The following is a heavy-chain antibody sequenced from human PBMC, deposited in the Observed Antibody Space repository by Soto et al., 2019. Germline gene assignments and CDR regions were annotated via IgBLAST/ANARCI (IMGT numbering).Heavy chain of an antibody. CDR2: ISGSGGST. Sequence: GGSLRLSGAASGFTFSSYSISWVRQAPWKGLEWVSAISGSGGSTYYADSVKGRFTISRDNSKKTLYLQMNSLRAEDTAVYYCAKGYYDSSGYMSHWGQRTLVAVCS. D-gene: IGHD3-22*01. V-gene: IGHV3-23*01. CDR1: GFTFSSYS. CDR3: AKGYYDSSGYMSH. J-gene: IGHJ4*02.